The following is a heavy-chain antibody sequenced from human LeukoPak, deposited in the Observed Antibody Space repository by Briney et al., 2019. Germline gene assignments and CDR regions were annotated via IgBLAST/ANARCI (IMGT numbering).Heavy chain of an antibody. CDR2: IYPDDSDT. D-gene: IGHD4-11*01. CDR3: ARHKGLQNYYMDV. J-gene: IGHJ6*03. CDR1: GYSFTTYW. Sequence: GESLKISCKGSGYSFTTYWIGWVRQMPVKGLEWMGIIYPDDSDTRYSPSFQGQVTISVDKSISTAYLQWSSLKASDTAMYYCARHKGLQNYYMDVWGKGTTVTVSS. V-gene: IGHV5-51*01.